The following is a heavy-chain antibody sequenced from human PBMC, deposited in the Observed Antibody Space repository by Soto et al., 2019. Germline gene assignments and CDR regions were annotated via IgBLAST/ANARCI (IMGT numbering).Heavy chain of an antibody. V-gene: IGHV1-2*02. CDR2: INPDSGAT. CDR3: ARGDYGTGGYPFPYFDY. D-gene: IGHD2-8*02. Sequence: HEHLVQSGAEVKRPGASLKVSCKASGYSFTGYYIHWVRQAPGQGLEWMGWINPDSGATNYAQNFQGRVTLPSDTSISTASMDLTSLTSDETAVYYCARGDYGTGGYPFPYFDYWGQGTMVIVSS. J-gene: IGHJ4*02. CDR1: GYSFTGYY.